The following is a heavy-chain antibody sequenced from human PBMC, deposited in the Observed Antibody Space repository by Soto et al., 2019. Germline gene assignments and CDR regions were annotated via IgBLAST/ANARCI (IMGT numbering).Heavy chain of an antibody. V-gene: IGHV4-34*12. D-gene: IGHD1-26*01. Sequence: QVQLQQWGAGLLKPSETLSLTCAVYGASSSDYNWSWIRESPGKGLEWIGEVMYSGSTNYNPSLKSRITISLDASKNQFSLQLTSVTAADTAVYYCARSRILSGRYFDSWGQGSLVTVSS. CDR3: ARSRILSGRYFDS. CDR2: VMYSGST. CDR1: GASSSDYN. J-gene: IGHJ4*02.